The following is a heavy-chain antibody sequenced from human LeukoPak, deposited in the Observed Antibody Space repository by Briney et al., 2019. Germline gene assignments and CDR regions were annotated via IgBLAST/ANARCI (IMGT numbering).Heavy chain of an antibody. D-gene: IGHD3-16*02. Sequence: GGSLRLSCVASGFIFRDYTMNWVRQTPGKGLEWVSAINRGGSYMAYADSVKGRFTVSRDNAENTLYLQMNSLRAEDTAVYYCARGTAGYHSSYFDYWGQGTLVTVSS. CDR2: INRGGSYM. J-gene: IGHJ4*02. V-gene: IGHV3-21*01. CDR1: GFIFRDYT. CDR3: ARGTAGYHSSYFDY.